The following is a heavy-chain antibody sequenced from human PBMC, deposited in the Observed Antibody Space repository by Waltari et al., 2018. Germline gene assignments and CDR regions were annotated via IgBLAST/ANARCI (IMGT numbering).Heavy chain of an antibody. CDR1: GCSISSRSYY. CDR3: ATPYSGSYSGHFQH. D-gene: IGHD1-26*01. J-gene: IGHJ1*01. Sequence: QLQLQESGPGLVKPSETLSLTCPVSGCSISSRSYYWGWIPHPPGERPAWYGSIYYSGSTYYNPSLKSRVTISVDTSKNQCSLKLSSVTAADTAVYYCATPYSGSYSGHFQHWGQGTLVTVSS. V-gene: IGHV4-39*01. CDR2: IYYSGST.